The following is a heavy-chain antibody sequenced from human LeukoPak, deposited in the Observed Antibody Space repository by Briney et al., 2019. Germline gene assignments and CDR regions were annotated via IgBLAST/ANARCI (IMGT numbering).Heavy chain of an antibody. CDR3: ARGLGDSSGYYFDY. J-gene: IGHJ4*02. V-gene: IGHV4-34*01. D-gene: IGHD3-22*01. CDR2: INHSGST. CDR1: GGSFSGYY. Sequence: SETLSLTCAVSGGSFSGYYWSWIRQPPGKGLEWIGEINHSGSTNYNPSLKSRVTISVDTSKNQFSLKLSSVTAADTAVYYCARGLGDSSGYYFDYWGQGTLVTVSS.